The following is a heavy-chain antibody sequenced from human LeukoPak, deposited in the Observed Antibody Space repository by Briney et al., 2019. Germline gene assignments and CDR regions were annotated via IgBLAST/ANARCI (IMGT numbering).Heavy chain of an antibody. V-gene: IGHV1-46*01. J-gene: IGHJ4*02. CDR1: GYTFTSYY. D-gene: IGHD2-2*01. Sequence: VASVKVSCKASGYTFTSYYLYWVRQAPGQGLEWMGIINPSGGSTSYAQKFQGRVTMTRVTSTSTVYMELSSLRSEDTAVYYCARDIVLVPAAMGFDYWGQGTLVTVSS. CDR3: ARDIVLVPAAMGFDY. CDR2: INPSGGST.